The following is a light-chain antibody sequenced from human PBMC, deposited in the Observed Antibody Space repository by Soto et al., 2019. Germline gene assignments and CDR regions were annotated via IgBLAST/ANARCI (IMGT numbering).Light chain of an antibody. Sequence: DLQMTQSPSSLSASVGDRVTITCRASQSISSYLNWYQQKPGKAPKLLIYAASSLQSGVPSRFSCSGSGTDFTLTISSLQPEDFATYYCQQSYSTPVAFGQGTKVEIK. CDR3: QQSYSTPVA. V-gene: IGKV1-39*01. CDR1: QSISSY. CDR2: AAS. J-gene: IGKJ1*01.